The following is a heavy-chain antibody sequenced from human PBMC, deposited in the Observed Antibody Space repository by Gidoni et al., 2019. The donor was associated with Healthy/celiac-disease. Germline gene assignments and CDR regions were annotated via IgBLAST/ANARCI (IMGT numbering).Heavy chain of an antibody. CDR1: GGSISSYY. V-gene: IGHV4-59*01. Sequence: QVQLQESGPGLVKPSETLSLTCPVSGGSISSYYWSWIRQPPGKGLEWIGYIYYSGSTNYNPSLKSRVTISVDTSKNQFSLKLSSVTAADTAVYYCAGGAPGYSSSWYSGYWGQGTLVTVSS. J-gene: IGHJ4*02. CDR2: IYYSGST. CDR3: AGGAPGYSSSWYSGY. D-gene: IGHD6-13*01.